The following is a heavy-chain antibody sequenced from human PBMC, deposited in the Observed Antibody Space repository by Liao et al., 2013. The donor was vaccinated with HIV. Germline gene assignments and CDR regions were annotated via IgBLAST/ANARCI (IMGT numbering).Heavy chain of an antibody. CDR1: GGSIRTSDSY. Sequence: QMQLQESASGLVKPSGTLSLTCTVSGGSIRTSDSYWGWIRQSPGKGLEWIGTVYHDGNTYYNPSLRRRVTISLDMSKNQFSLKLRSLTAADTAVYYCARELGGLALDWGQGSLVAVST. CDR3: ARELGGLALD. J-gene: IGHJ4*02. CDR2: VYHDGNT. V-gene: IGHV4-39*07. D-gene: IGHD3-16*01.